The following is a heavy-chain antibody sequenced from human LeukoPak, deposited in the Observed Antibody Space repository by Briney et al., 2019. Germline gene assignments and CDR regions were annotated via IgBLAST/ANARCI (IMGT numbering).Heavy chain of an antibody. Sequence: TGGSLRLSCAASGFSVSSIYMNWVRQAPGKGLEWVSVIYSDGTTYYADSVKGRFTISRDDSKNTLYLHMNNLRAEDTAVYYCARAPNWRFDHWGQGTLVTVSS. CDR3: ARAPNWRFDH. V-gene: IGHV3-53*01. J-gene: IGHJ4*02. CDR2: IYSDGTT. CDR1: GFSVSSIY. D-gene: IGHD1-1*01.